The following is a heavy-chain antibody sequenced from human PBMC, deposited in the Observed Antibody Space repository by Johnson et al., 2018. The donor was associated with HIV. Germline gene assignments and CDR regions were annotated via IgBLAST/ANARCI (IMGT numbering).Heavy chain of an antibody. CDR2: IGTAGDT. D-gene: IGHD3-16*02. Sequence: VQLVESGGGVVQPGRSLRLSCAASGFTFSSYAMHWVRQATGKGLEWVSAIGTAGDTYYPGSVKGRFTISRENAKNSLYLQMNSPRAGDTAVYYCARGDRYHAFDIWGQGTMVTVSS. CDR3: ARGDRYHAFDI. V-gene: IGHV3-13*01. CDR1: GFTFSSYA. J-gene: IGHJ3*02.